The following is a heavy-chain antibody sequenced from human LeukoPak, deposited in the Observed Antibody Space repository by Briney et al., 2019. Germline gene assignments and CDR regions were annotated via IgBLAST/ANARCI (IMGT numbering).Heavy chain of an antibody. V-gene: IGHV3-7*01. CDR1: GFTFSSYW. J-gene: IGHJ4*02. CDR2: IKQDGSEK. Sequence: GGSLRLSCAASGFTFSSYWMSWVRQAPGKGLEWVANIKQDGSEKYYVDSVKGRFTISRDNAKNSLYLQMNSLRAEDTAVYYCARVVGSLAGRSRGVITPLGYWGQGTLVTVSS. CDR3: ARVVGSLAGRSRGVITPLGY. D-gene: IGHD3-10*01.